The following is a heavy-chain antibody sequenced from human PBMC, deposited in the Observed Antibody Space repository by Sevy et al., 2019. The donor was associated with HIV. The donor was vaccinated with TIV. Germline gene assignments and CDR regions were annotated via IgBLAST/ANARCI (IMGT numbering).Heavy chain of an antibody. CDR3: TRDDIYTHPWEFDW. CDR2: FNPNNGDS. Sequence: ASVKVSCKASGFTFTDYYMHWVRQAPGQGLEWMGWFNPNNGDSRSAQKFQGRVTLTEDMSISTAYMELTRLRSDDTAIYFCTRDDIYTHPWEFDWWGHGALVTVSS. V-gene: IGHV1-2*02. J-gene: IGHJ4*01. D-gene: IGHD1-26*01. CDR1: GFTFTDYY.